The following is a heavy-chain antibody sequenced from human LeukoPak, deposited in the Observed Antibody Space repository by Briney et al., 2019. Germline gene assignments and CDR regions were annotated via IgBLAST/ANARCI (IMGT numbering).Heavy chain of an antibody. V-gene: IGHV3-23*01. CDR2: ISGSGGST. D-gene: IGHD5-12*01. J-gene: IGHJ4*02. CDR1: GFTFSSYA. Sequence: PGGSLRLSCAASGFTFSSYAMSWDRQAPGKGLEWVSAISGSGGSTYYADSVKGRFTISRDNSKNTLYLQMNSLRAEDTAVYYCAKDPYDSGYDSLFDYWGQGTLVTVSS. CDR3: AKDPYDSGYDSLFDY.